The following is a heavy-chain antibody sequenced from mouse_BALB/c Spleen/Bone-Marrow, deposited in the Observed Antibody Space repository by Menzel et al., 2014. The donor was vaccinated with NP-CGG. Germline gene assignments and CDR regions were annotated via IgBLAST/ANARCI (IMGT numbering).Heavy chain of an antibody. CDR2: INPYNDGT. D-gene: IGHD1-1*01. CDR1: GYSFTGYT. V-gene: IGHV1-18*01. CDR3: AREGYGSSYGFAY. Sequence: EVQRVESGPELVKPGASMKISCKASGYSFTGYTVNWVKQSHGKNLEWIGLINPYNDGTSYNQKFKGKATLTVDKSSSTAYMELLSLTSEDSAVYYCAREGYGSSYGFAYWGQGALVTVSA. J-gene: IGHJ3*01.